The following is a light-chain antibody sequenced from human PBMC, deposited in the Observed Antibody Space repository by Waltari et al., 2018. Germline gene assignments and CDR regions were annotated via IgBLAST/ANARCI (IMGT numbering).Light chain of an antibody. CDR3: CSYAGGATWL. V-gene: IGLV2-23*01. J-gene: IGLJ2*01. Sequence: QSALTQPASVSESPGQSITISCTGTSSDVGGYNFVSWYQQSGKAPKLMIYEDTKRPSGVSDCVSGSKSGNTASLTISGLQAEDEADYYCCSYAGGATWLFGGGTKLTVL. CDR2: EDT. CDR1: SSDVGGYNF.